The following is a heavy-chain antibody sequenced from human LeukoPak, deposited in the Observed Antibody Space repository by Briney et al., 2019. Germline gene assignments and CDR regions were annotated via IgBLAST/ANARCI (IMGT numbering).Heavy chain of an antibody. J-gene: IGHJ4*02. Sequence: PVASVKVSCKGSGYTFTKYAISWVRQAPGQGLEYMGWIDTNTGNPTYAQGFTARFVFSLDTSVSTAYLQISSLKAEDSAIYFCANCYDSSGFFAYWGQGTLVTVSS. V-gene: IGHV7-4-1*02. CDR3: ANCYDSSGFFAY. CDR1: GYTFTKYA. CDR2: IDTNTGNP. D-gene: IGHD3-22*01.